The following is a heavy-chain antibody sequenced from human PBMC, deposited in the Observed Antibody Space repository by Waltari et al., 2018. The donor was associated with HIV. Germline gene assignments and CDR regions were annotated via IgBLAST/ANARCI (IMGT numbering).Heavy chain of an antibody. D-gene: IGHD3-3*01. CDR2: AVPMFGTA. V-gene: IGHV1-69*08. CDR1: GGAFVSHS. J-gene: IGHJ5*01. Sequence: QVHLVKSGAEVKKPGSSVKVSCKASGGAFVSHSFNWVRQAPGQGLEWMGRAVPMFGTANYARKFQGRVRITADKSTTTAYMELNGLRIDDTAVYYCASARETMGVDFDSWGQGTLVTVS. CDR3: ASARETMGVDFDS.